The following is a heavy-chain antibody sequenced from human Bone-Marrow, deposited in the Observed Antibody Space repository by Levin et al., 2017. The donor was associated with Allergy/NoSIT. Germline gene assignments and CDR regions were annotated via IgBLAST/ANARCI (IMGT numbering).Heavy chain of an antibody. CDR1: GASVSSGDHY. V-gene: IGHV4-61*08. Sequence: SETLSLTCTVSGASVSSGDHYWSWIRQPPGKGLEWIGYIYNTRGTNYNSSLKSRVTISVDTSKNEFSLSLGSVTAADTAIYYCARGSPFDYWGQGSLVTVSS. D-gene: IGHD2/OR15-2a*01. CDR2: IYNTRGT. CDR3: ARGSPFDY. J-gene: IGHJ4*02.